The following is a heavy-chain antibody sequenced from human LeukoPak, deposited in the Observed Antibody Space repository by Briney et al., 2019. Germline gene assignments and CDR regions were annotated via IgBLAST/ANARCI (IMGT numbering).Heavy chain of an antibody. CDR2: INSDGSST. Sequence: GGSLRLSCAASGFTFSSYWMHWVRQAPGKGLVWVSRINSDGSSTSYADSVKGRFTISRDNAKNSLYLQMNSLRAEDTALYYCARAMYYYDSSGYYTPFGHYYYMDVWGKGTTVTVSS. V-gene: IGHV3-74*01. J-gene: IGHJ6*03. CDR1: GFTFSSYW. CDR3: ARAMYYYDSSGYYTPFGHYYYMDV. D-gene: IGHD3-22*01.